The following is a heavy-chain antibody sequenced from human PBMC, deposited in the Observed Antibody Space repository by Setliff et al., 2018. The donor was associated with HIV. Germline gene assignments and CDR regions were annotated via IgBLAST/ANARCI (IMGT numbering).Heavy chain of an antibody. CDR1: GDSISSSTFY. CDR3: AREGGTGRSSWYGAYWYDP. Sequence: SETLSLTCTVSGDSISSSTFYWGWIRQPPGKGLEWIGSIYYSGTTYYNPSLKSRATISVDTSKNQFPLRLTSVTAADTAVYYCAREGGTGRSSWYGAYWYDPWGQGTLVTVSS. V-gene: IGHV4-39*06. CDR2: IYYSGTT. D-gene: IGHD6-13*01. J-gene: IGHJ5*02.